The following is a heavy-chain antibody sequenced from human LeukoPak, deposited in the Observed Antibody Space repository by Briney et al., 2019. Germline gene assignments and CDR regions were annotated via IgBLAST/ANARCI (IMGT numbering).Heavy chain of an antibody. CDR2: ISGSGGST. CDR1: GFTFSSYA. V-gene: IGHV3-23*01. J-gene: IGHJ4*02. Sequence: GGSLRLSCAASGFTFSSYAMSWVRQAPGKGLEWVSAISGSGGSTYYADSVKGRFTISRDNSKNTLCLQMNSLRAEDTAVYYCAKSSSGSYWTLGYWGQGTLVTVSS. CDR3: AKSSSGSYWTLGY. D-gene: IGHD1-26*01.